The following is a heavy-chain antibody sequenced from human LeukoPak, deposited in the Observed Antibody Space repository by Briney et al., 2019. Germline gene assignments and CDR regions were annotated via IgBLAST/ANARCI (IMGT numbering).Heavy chain of an antibody. V-gene: IGHV3-23*01. J-gene: IGHJ4*02. D-gene: IGHD6-19*01. Sequence: GGSLRLSCAASGFTFSSNAMSWVRQAPGKGLEWVSAISGSGGSTYYADSVKGRFTISRDNSKNTLYLQMNSLRAEDTAVYYCAACLYSSGWYADYWGQGTLVTVSS. CDR1: GFTFSSNA. CDR3: AACLYSSGWYADY. CDR2: ISGSGGST.